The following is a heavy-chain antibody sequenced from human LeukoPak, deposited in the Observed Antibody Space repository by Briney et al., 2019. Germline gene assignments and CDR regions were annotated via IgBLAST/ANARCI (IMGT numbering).Heavy chain of an antibody. Sequence: RGGSLRLSCAAAGFTFSSYSMNWVRQAPGKGLEWVSYISSSSSTIYYADSVKGRFTISRDNSKNTLYLQMNSLRAEDTAVYYCAMRGAKSARSLAVTGDAFDIWGQGTMVTVSS. CDR2: ISSSSSTI. V-gene: IGHV3-48*01. CDR3: AMRGAKSARSLAVTGDAFDI. CDR1: GFTFSSYS. J-gene: IGHJ3*02. D-gene: IGHD2-21*02.